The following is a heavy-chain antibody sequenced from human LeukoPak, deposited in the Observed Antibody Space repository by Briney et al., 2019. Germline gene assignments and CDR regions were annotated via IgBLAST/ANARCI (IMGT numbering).Heavy chain of an antibody. CDR2: ISGSGGST. Sequence: GASLRLSCAASGFTFSSYAMSWVRQAPGKGLEWVSAISGSGGSTYYADSVKGRFTISRDNSKNTLYLQMNSLRAEDTAVYYSAKRGCSGGSCYSPDPEYWGQGTLVTASS. CDR1: GFTFSSYA. J-gene: IGHJ4*02. CDR3: AKRGCSGGSCYSPDPEY. V-gene: IGHV3-23*01. D-gene: IGHD2-15*01.